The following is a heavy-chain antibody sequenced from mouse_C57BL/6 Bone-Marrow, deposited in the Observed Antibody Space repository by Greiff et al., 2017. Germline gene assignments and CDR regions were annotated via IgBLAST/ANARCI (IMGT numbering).Heavy chain of an antibody. V-gene: IGHV5-6*01. CDR2: ISSGGSYT. D-gene: IGHD2-4*01. CDR1: GFTFSSYG. Sequence: EVQGVESGGDLVKPGGSLKLSCAASGFTFSSYGMSWVRQTPDKRLEWVATISSGGSYTYYPDSVKGRFTISRDNAKNTLYLPMSRLKSEDTAMYYCARLPYDYGADYWGQGTTLTVSS. J-gene: IGHJ2*01. CDR3: ARLPYDYGADY.